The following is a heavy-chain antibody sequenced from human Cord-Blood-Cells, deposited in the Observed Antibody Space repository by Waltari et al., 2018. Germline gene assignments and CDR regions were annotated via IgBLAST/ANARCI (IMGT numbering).Heavy chain of an antibody. V-gene: IGHV3-9*01. CDR1: GFTFDDYA. D-gene: IGHD4-17*01. CDR3: AKVGNYGDYVVDY. CDR2: ISWNSGSI. J-gene: IGHJ4*02. Sequence: EVQLVESGGGLVQPGRSLRLSCAASGFTFDDYAMHWVRQAPGKGLEWVSGISWNSGSIGYADSGKGRFTISRDNAKNSLYLQMNSLRAEDTALYYCAKVGNYGDYVVDYWGQGTLVTVSS.